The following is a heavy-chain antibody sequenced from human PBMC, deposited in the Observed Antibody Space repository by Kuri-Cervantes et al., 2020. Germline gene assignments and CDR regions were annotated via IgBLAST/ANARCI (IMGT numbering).Heavy chain of an antibody. J-gene: IGHJ4*02. D-gene: IGHD6-13*01. CDR2: ISAYNGNT. CDR3: ARGAHSSSWTTGSGY. V-gene: IGHV1-18*01. Sequence: ASVKVSCKASGYTFTSYGISWVRQAPGQGLEWMGWISAYNGNTNYAQKLQGRVTMTTDTSTSTAYMELRSLRSDDTAVYYCARGAHSSSWTTGSGYWGQGTLVTVSS. CDR1: GYTFTSYG.